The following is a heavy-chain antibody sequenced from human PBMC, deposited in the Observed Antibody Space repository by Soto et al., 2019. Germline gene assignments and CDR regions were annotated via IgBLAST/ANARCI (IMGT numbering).Heavy chain of an antibody. Sequence: SGGSLRLSCAPSGFSFDDHAMHWVRQAPGKGLEWVSGISWDTKTIGYADSVKGRFTTSRDNAKNSLYLQMNSLRAEDTALYYCARDHRRYFDWLLYMDVWGQGTTVTVSS. V-gene: IGHV3-9*01. D-gene: IGHD3-9*01. CDR2: ISWDTKTI. CDR1: GFSFDDHA. CDR3: ARDHRRYFDWLLYMDV. J-gene: IGHJ6*02.